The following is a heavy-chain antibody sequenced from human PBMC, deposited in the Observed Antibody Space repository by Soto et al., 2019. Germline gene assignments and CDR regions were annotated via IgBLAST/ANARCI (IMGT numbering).Heavy chain of an antibody. Sequence: SEPLSVTCGVEDGSCSGYYWSWIRQPPGKGLEWIGEINHSGSTNYNPSLKSRVTISVDTSKNQFSLKLSSVTAADTAVYYCASNWNYGSYYGMDVWGQGTTVTVSS. J-gene: IGHJ6*02. V-gene: IGHV4-34*01. CDR1: DGSCSGYY. CDR2: INHSGST. CDR3: ASNWNYGSYYGMDV. D-gene: IGHD1-7*01.